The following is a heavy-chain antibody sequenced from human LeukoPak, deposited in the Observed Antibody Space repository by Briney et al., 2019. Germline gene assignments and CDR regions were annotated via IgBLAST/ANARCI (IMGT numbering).Heavy chain of an antibody. D-gene: IGHD1-14*01. Sequence: TWGSLRLSCAASGFTFTTYSVNWVRQAPGKGLEWISYISSTSSTIYYADSVKGRFTISRDNARNSLYLQMNSLRAEDTAVYYCARVYRRYFDYWGQGTLVTVSS. CDR1: GFTFTTYS. CDR3: ARVYRRYFDY. CDR2: ISSTSSTI. V-gene: IGHV3-48*01. J-gene: IGHJ4*02.